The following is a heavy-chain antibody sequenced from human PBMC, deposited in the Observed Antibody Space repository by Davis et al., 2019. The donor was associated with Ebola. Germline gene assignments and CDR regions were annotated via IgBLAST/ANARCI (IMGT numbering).Heavy chain of an antibody. CDR1: GYTFTGYY. CDR2: INPNSGGT. CDR3: ARLYSSAFYGMDV. V-gene: IGHV1-2*06. Sequence: ASVKVSCKASGYTFTGYYMHWVRQAPGQGLEWMGRINPNSGGTNYAQKFQGRVTMTRDTSISTAYMELSRLRSDDTAVYYCARLYSSAFYGMDVWGKGTTVTVSP. D-gene: IGHD6-25*01. J-gene: IGHJ6*04.